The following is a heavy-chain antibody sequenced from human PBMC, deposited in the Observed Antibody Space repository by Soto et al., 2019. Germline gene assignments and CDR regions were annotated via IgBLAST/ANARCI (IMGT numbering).Heavy chain of an antibody. Sequence: EVQLLESGGGLVQPGGSLRLSCAASGFSFSNYAMNWVRQAPGKGLEWVSGISGGGGGTYYADSVKGRFIISRDNSTNTVYLQMNSLRAEDTAFYYCAKASISDRETFNFDSWGQGTLVTVSS. J-gene: IGHJ4*02. CDR2: ISGGGGGT. CDR3: AKASISDRETFNFDS. D-gene: IGHD1-26*01. CDR1: GFSFSNYA. V-gene: IGHV3-23*01.